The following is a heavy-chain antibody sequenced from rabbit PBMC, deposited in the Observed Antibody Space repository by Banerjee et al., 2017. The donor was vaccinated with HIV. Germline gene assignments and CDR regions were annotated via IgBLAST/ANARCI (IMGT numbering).Heavy chain of an antibody. CDR2: IATGSGNT. Sequence: QEQLEESGGDLVKPEGSLTLTCTASGFTLSGYWMSWVRQAPGKGLEWIGCIATGSGNTYYASWAKGRFTISKTSSTTMTLQMTSLTAADTATYFCARDLAGVIGWNFGLWGQGTLVTVS. V-gene: IGHV1S45*01. J-gene: IGHJ3*01. CDR1: GFTLSGYW. CDR3: ARDLAGVIGWNFGL. D-gene: IGHD4-1*01.